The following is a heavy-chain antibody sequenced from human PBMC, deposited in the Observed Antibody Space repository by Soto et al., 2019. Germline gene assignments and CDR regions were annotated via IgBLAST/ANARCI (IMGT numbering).Heavy chain of an antibody. Sequence: PSETLSLTCAVSGYSISSGYYWGWIRQPPGKGLEWVGSIYHSGSTYYKPSLKSRVTISVDTSKNQFSLKLSSVTAADTAVYYCARDSVAVAGTKVDYGMDVWGQGTTVTVSS. CDR1: GYSISSGYY. J-gene: IGHJ6*02. CDR3: ARDSVAVAGTKVDYGMDV. CDR2: IYHSGST. D-gene: IGHD6-19*01. V-gene: IGHV4-38-2*02.